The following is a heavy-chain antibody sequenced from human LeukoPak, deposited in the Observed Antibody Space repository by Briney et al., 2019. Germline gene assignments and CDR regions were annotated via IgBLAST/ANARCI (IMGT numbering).Heavy chain of an antibody. D-gene: IGHD3-3*01. J-gene: IGHJ5*02. CDR1: GYTFTSYA. CDR3: ATDGEPYDFWRGYYSPPTNWFDP. Sequence: ASVKVSCKASGYTFTSYAMHWVRQAPGQRLEWMGWINAGNGNTKYSQKFQGRVTITRDTSASTAYMELSSLRSEDTAVYYCATDGEPYDFWRGYYSPPTNWFDPWGQGTLVTVSS. V-gene: IGHV1-3*01. CDR2: INAGNGNT.